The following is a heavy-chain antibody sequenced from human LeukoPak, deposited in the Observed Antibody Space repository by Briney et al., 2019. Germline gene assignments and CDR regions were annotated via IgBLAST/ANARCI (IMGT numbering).Heavy chain of an antibody. CDR1: GYTFTGYY. CDR2: INPKSGGT. J-gene: IGHJ5*02. V-gene: IGHV1-2*02. D-gene: IGHD2-2*01. Sequence: GASVKVSCTASGYTFTGYYMHWVRQAPGQGLEWMGWINPKSGGTNYAQKFQGRVTMTRDTSIHTAYMELSRLRSDDTAVYYCAGEEYGFDPWGQGTLVTVSS. CDR3: AGEEYGFDP.